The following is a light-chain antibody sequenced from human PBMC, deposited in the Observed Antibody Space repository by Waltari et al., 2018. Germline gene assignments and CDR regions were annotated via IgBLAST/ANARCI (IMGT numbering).Light chain of an antibody. CDR2: GAS. J-gene: IGKJ3*01. Sequence: EIVMTQSPATLSVSPGESATLPCRASQSVSSNLAWYQQKPGQAPRLLIYGASTRATGIPARFSGSGSGTEFTLTISSLQSEDFAVYYCQQYNNWPPLFTFGPGTKVDIK. CDR3: QQYNNWPPLFT. CDR1: QSVSSN. V-gene: IGKV3-15*01.